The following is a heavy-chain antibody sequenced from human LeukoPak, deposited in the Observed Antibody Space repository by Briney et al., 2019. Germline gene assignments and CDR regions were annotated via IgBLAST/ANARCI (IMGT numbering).Heavy chain of an antibody. CDR1: GYSFTNYA. J-gene: IGHJ3*02. CDR2: INTNTGNP. CDR3: ASGLWFGESHIDAFDI. V-gene: IGHV7-4-1*02. D-gene: IGHD3-10*01. Sequence: GASVKVSCKASGYSFTNYAMNWVRQAPGQGLEWMGWINTNTGNPTYAQGFTGRFVFSLDTSVSTAYLQISSLKAEDTAVYYCASGLWFGESHIDAFDIWGQGTMVTVSS.